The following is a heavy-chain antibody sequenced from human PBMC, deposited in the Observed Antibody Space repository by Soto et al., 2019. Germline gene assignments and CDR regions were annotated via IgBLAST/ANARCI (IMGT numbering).Heavy chain of an antibody. V-gene: IGHV3-21*01. Sequence: GGSLRLSCPATGFTFSTCAMNWVRQAPGKGLEWVSTISSSSSNIYYGDSVKDRFTISRDNAKSSLYLQMNSLRAEDTAMYYCARELDGTSQIDNWGQGTLVTVSS. D-gene: IGHD2-2*01. CDR2: ISSSSSNI. CDR1: GFTFSTCA. CDR3: ARELDGTSQIDN. J-gene: IGHJ4*02.